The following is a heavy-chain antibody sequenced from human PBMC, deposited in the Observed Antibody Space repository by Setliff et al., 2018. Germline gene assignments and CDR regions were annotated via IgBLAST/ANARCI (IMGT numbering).Heavy chain of an antibody. J-gene: IGHJ4*02. D-gene: IGHD1-1*01. V-gene: IGHV3-15*01. Sequence: GGSLRLSCAASGFTFSNAWMSWVRQAPGKGLEWVGRIKSKTDGGTTDFPASVRGRFIISRDDSKNTVYLQMDSLKTEDTAVYYCTAGTGRSDFDYWGQGTLVTVSS. CDR3: TAGTGRSDFDY. CDR1: GFTFSNAW. CDR2: IKSKTDGGTT.